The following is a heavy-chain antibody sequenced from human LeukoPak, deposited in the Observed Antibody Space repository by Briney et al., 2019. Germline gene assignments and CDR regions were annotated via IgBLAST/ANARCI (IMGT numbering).Heavy chain of an antibody. V-gene: IGHV4-39*01. CDR2: IYYSGNT. D-gene: IGHD3-16*02. CDR3: ARHIVGGLGWFDP. J-gene: IGHJ5*02. Sequence: SETLSLTCTVSDGSIRSSSYFWGWIRQPPGKGLEWIGSIYYSGNTHYNPSLRSRVTMSVDTSKNQFSLKLSSVTAADTAVYYCARHIVGGLGWFDPWGQGTLVTVSS. CDR1: DGSIRSSSYF.